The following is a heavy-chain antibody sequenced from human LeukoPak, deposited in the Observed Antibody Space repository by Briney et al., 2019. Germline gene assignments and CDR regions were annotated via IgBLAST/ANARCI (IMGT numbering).Heavy chain of an antibody. V-gene: IGHV4-4*07. CDR3: ARLPGGDSSSVVAFDI. CDR2: IYTSGST. Sequence: SETLSLTCAVSGGSISTYYWSWIRQPAGKGVEWSGRIYTSGSTNYNPSLKSRVTMSVDTSKNQFSLNLTSVTAADTAVYYCARLPGGDSSSVVAFDIWGQGTMVTVSS. CDR1: GGSISTYY. J-gene: IGHJ3*02. D-gene: IGHD2-21*02.